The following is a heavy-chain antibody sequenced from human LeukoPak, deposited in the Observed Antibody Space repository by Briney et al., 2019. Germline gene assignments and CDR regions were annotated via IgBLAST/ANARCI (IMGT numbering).Heavy chain of an antibody. Sequence: ASVKVSCKTSGYTFTNYYMHWVRQAPGQGLEWMGIINSNSGHTTYAQKFQGRVTMTRDTSTTTVDMELSSLRSEDTAVYFCARSTPEGSFDPWGQGTLVTVSS. J-gene: IGHJ5*02. D-gene: IGHD1-14*01. CDR1: GYTFTNYY. CDR3: ARSTPEGSFDP. CDR2: INSNSGHT. V-gene: IGHV1-46*01.